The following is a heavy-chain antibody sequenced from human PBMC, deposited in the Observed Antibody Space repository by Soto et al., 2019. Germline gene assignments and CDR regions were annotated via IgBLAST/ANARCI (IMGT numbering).Heavy chain of an antibody. J-gene: IGHJ4*02. V-gene: IGHV5-10-1*01. CDR2: IDPSDSYT. CDR3: ARQVVGYCSGGSCTPFDY. CDR1: GYSFTGYW. Sequence: EVQLVQSEAEVKKPGESLRISCKGSGYSFTGYWISWVRQMPGKGLEWMGRIDPSDSYTNYSPSFQGHVTISADKSISNAYLQWSSLKASYTAMYYCARQVVGYCSGGSCTPFDYWGQGTLVTVSS. D-gene: IGHD2-15*01.